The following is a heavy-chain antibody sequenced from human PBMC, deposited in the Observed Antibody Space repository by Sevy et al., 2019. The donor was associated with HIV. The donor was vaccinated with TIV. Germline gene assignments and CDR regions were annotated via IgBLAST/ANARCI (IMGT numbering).Heavy chain of an antibody. CDR3: ATVGLGYYSGSSYYQGDWFDP. D-gene: IGHD2-15*01. CDR2: LDPGNGEI. CDR1: GYSLSKLS. V-gene: IGHV1-24*01. J-gene: IGHJ5*02. Sequence: ASVKVSCKVFGYSLSKLSMHWVRRAPGKGLEWMGSLDPGNGEITYAQTLQGRVTMTEDTSTDTAYMELSSLTSEDTATYYCATVGLGYYSGSSYYQGDWFDPWGQGTLVTVSS.